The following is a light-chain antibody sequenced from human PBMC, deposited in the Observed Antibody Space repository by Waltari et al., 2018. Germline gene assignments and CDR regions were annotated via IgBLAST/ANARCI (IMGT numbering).Light chain of an antibody. CDR1: SSDVGRYNL. CDR2: EVT. CDR3: CSYAGGTTVL. V-gene: IGLV2-23*02. Sequence: QSALTQPASVSGSPGQSITISCSGTSSDVGRYNLLSWYQQNPGKAPKLMIYEVTKRPSGVSNRFSGSKAGNTASLTISGLQAEDEADYYCCSYAGGTTVLFGGGTKLNVL. J-gene: IGLJ2*01.